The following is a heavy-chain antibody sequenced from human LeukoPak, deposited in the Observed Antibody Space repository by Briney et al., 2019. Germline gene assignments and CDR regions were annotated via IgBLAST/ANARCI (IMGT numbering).Heavy chain of an antibody. CDR1: GYTFTSYG. CDR2: ISAYNGNT. V-gene: IGHV1-18*01. Sequence: ASVKVSCKASGYTFTSYGISWVRQASGQGLEWMGWISAYNGNTNYAQKLQGRVTMTTDTSTSTAYMELRSLRSDDTAVYYCALSCSSTSCYGPIDAFDIWGQGTMVTVSS. CDR3: ALSCSSTSCYGPIDAFDI. D-gene: IGHD2-2*01. J-gene: IGHJ3*02.